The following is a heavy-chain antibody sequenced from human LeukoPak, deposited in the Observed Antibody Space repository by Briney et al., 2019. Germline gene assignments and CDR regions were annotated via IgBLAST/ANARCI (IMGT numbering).Heavy chain of an antibody. CDR3: ARDRDRCEAGTCYQSLGF. CDR1: GDTFSTYG. V-gene: IGHV1-69*04. Sequence: ASVKVSCKAPGDTFSTYGINWVRQAPGQGLEWMGRIIPILSITNYAQKLQDRVTITADKSTSTAYMELSSLTSGDTAVYYCARDRDRCEAGTCYQSLGFWSQGTLVTVSS. D-gene: IGHD2-2*01. J-gene: IGHJ4*02. CDR2: IIPILSIT.